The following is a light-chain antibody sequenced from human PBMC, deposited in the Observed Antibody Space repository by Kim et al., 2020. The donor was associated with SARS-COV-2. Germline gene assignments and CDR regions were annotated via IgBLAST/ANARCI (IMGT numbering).Light chain of an antibody. Sequence: EIVMTQSPATLSVSPGERATLSCRASQSVSSNLAWYLQKPGQAPRLLIYSTSIRATGIPARFSGSGSGTEFTLTISSLQSEDFAVYYCQQYNNWPITFGQGTRLEIK. CDR3: QQYNNWPIT. V-gene: IGKV3-15*01. CDR1: QSVSSN. CDR2: STS. J-gene: IGKJ5*01.